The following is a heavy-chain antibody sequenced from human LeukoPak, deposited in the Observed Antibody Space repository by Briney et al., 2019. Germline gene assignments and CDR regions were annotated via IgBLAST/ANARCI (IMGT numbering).Heavy chain of an antibody. V-gene: IGHV4-34*01. D-gene: IGHD4-23*01. J-gene: IGHJ5*02. Sequence: SETLSLTCAVYGGPFRGFFWSWIRQAPGKGLEWIGEISHGGTSNYDPSLKGRISMPVDTSKSQFSLKLTSVTAADTALYFCARGIFYGGRNQYIWFDLWGQGTLVTVSS. CDR3: ARGIFYGGRNQYIWFDL. CDR2: ISHGGTS. CDR1: GGPFRGFF.